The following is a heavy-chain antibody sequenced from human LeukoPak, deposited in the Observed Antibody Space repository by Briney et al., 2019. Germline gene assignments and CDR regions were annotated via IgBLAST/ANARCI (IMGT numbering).Heavy chain of an antibody. CDR2: ISYDGSNK. Sequence: GRSLRLSCAASGFTFSSYAMHWVRQAPGKGLEWVAVISYDGSNKYYADSVKGRFTISRDNAKNSLYLQMNSLRAEDTAVYYCARDLGREYCTNGVCYGMDVWGQGTTVTVSS. D-gene: IGHD2-8*01. CDR1: GFTFSSYA. V-gene: IGHV3-30-3*01. J-gene: IGHJ6*02. CDR3: ARDLGREYCTNGVCYGMDV.